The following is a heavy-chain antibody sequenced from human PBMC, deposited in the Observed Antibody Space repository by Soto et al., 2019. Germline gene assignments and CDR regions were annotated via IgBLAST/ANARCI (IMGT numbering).Heavy chain of an antibody. J-gene: IGHJ5*02. Sequence: SETLSLTCTVSGASIRSTDYYWSWIRQAPGKGLEWIGYVYYTGSTYYNPSLMSRLTISVDTSKNQFSLKLTSVTAAETAVYYCVRTAREGAVAPHWFDRWGQGAQVTVSS. CDR3: VRTAREGAVAPHWFDR. CDR1: GASIRSTDYY. CDR2: VYYTGST. D-gene: IGHD2-21*02. V-gene: IGHV4-30-4*01.